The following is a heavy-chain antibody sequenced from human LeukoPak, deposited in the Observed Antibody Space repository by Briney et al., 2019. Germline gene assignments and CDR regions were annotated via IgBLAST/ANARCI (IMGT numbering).Heavy chain of an antibody. CDR2: IYYSGST. CDR1: GGSINSYY. V-gene: IGHV4-59*08. D-gene: IGHD5-12*01. J-gene: IGHJ4*02. CDR3: ARHSGRLGPFDY. Sequence: PSETLSLTCTVSGGSINSYYWSWIRQPPGKGLEYIGYIYYSGSTDYNPSLKSQVTISVDTSKNRFSLNLSSVTAADTAVYYCARHSGRLGPFDYWGQGTLVTVSS.